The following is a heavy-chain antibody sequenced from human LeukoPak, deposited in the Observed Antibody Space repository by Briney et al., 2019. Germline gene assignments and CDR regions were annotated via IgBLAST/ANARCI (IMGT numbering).Heavy chain of an antibody. CDR3: ARYYVWGSYRHRYYFDH. CDR1: GGAFSGYY. CDR2: INHSGST. J-gene: IGHJ4*02. Sequence: SETLSLTCAVYGGAFSGYYWSWIRQPPGKGLEWIGEINHSGSTNYNPSLKSRVTISVDTSKNQFSLKLSSVTAADTAVYYCARYYVWGSYRHRYYFDHWGQGTLVTVSS. D-gene: IGHD3-16*02. V-gene: IGHV4-34*01.